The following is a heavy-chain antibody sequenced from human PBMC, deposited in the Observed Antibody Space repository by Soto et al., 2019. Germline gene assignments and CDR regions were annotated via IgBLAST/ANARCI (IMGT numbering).Heavy chain of an antibody. J-gene: IGHJ6*03. V-gene: IGHV3-15*01. CDR1: GFTFSNAW. D-gene: IGHD3-3*01. CDR3: TTLDYDFWSGPEFHYYYYMDV. CDR2: IKSKTDGGTT. Sequence: GGSLRLSCAASGFTFSNAWMSWVRQAPGKGLEWVGRIKSKTDGGTTDYAAPVKGRFTISRDDSKNTLYLQMNSLKTEDTAVYYCTTLDYDFWSGPEFHYYYYMDVWGKGTTVTVSS.